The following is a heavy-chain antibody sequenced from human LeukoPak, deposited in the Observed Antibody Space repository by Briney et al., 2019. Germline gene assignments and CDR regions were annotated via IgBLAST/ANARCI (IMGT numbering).Heavy chain of an antibody. CDR2: IYYSGTT. Sequence: SETLSLTCAVYGGSFIGYDWTWIRQPPGMGLEWIGSIYYSGTTYYNPSLKSRVTISVDTSKNQFSLKLTSVTAADTAVYYCARQWDSSGYHEYFQHWGQGTLVTV. CDR3: ARQWDSSGYHEYFQH. D-gene: IGHD3-22*01. J-gene: IGHJ1*01. CDR1: GGSFIGYD. V-gene: IGHV4-59*08.